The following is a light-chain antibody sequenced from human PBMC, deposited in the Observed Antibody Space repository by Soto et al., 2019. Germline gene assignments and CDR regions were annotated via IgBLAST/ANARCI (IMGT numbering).Light chain of an antibody. CDR1: SSDVGDYNY. CDR3: CSYTSSSSYV. V-gene: IGLV2-14*01. J-gene: IGLJ1*01. CDR2: EVS. Sequence: QSVLTQPASVSGSPGQSITISCTGTSSDVGDYNYVSWYQQHPGKAPKLMIYEVSNRPSGVSNRFSGSKSDNTASLTISGLQAEDEADYYCCSYTSSSSYVFVNGTKVTVL.